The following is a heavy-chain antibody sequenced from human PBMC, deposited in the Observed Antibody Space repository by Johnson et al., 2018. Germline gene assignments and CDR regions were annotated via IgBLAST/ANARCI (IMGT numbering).Heavy chain of an antibody. Sequence: QVQLVQSGAEVKKPGSSVKVSCKASGGTFSSYAISWVRQAPGQGLEWMGGIIPIFGTATYAQKFQGRVTLTADESTSTAYMELSSLRSEDTAVYYCPRANTRLVGEYHYYYGMDVWGQGTTVTVSS. V-gene: IGHV1-69*12. CDR2: IIPIFGTA. J-gene: IGHJ6*02. CDR3: PRANTRLVGEYHYYYGMDV. CDR1: GGTFSSYA. D-gene: IGHD3-10*01.